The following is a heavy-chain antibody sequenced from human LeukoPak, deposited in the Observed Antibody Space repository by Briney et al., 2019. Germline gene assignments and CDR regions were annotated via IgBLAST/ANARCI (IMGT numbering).Heavy chain of an antibody. J-gene: IGHJ4*02. V-gene: IGHV1-2*02. Sequence: ASVKVSCKASGYTFTSYGISWVRQAPGQGLEWMGWINPNSGGTNYAQKFQGRVTMTRDTSISTAYMELSRLRSDDTAVYYCARTRFLEWLSVNFDYWGQGTLVTVSS. CDR1: GYTFTSYG. D-gene: IGHD3-3*01. CDR2: INPNSGGT. CDR3: ARTRFLEWLSVNFDY.